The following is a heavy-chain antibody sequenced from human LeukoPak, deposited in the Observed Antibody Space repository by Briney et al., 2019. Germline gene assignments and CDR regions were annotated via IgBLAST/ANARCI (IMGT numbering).Heavy chain of an antibody. CDR1: GYTFTGYY. J-gene: IGHJ5*02. D-gene: IGHD6-25*01. V-gene: IGHV1-2*02. Sequence: ASVKVSCKASGYTFTGYYMHWVRQAPGQGLEWMGWINPNSGGTNYAQKFQGRVTMTRDTSIGTAYMELSRLRSDDTAVYYCARTHQSIAAAGRDGYWWFDPWGQGTLVTVSS. CDR2: INPNSGGT. CDR3: ARTHQSIAAAGRDGYWWFDP.